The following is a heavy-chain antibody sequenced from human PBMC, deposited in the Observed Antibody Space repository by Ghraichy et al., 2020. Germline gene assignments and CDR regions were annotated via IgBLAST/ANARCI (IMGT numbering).Heavy chain of an antibody. V-gene: IGHV4-34*01. CDR3: ASVEIAPNDSRPTQLRAFDY. Sequence: SETLSLTCAVYGGSFSGYYWSWIRQPPGKGLEWIGEINHSGSTNYNPSLKSRVTISVDTSKNQFSLKLSSVTAADTAVYYCASVEIAPNDSRPTQLRAFDYWGQGTLVTVSS. J-gene: IGHJ4*02. CDR2: INHSGST. CDR1: GGSFSGYY. D-gene: IGHD3-22*01.